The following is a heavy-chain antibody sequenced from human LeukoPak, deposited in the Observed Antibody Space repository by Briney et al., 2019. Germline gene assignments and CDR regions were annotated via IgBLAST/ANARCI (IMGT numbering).Heavy chain of an antibody. CDR1: GYSFTSYW. V-gene: IGHV5-51*01. Sequence: GESLKISCKGSGYSFTSYWIGWVRQMPGKSLEWMGIIYPGDSDTRYSPSFQGQVTISADKSISTAYLQWSSLKASDTAMYYCARHVPLVRGVIYYFDHWGQGTLVTVSS. D-gene: IGHD3-10*01. J-gene: IGHJ4*02. CDR3: ARHVPLVRGVIYYFDH. CDR2: IYPGDSDT.